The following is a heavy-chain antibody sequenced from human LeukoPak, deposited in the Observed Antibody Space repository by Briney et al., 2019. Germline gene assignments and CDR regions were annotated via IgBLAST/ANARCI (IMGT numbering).Heavy chain of an antibody. CDR1: GYTFTGYY. Sequence: GASVKVSCKASGYTFTGYYMHWVRQAPGQGLEWMGRINPNSGGTNYAQKFQGRVTMTRDTSISTAYMEQSRLRSDDTAVYYCASDRLGYCSGGSCYFKDYWGQGTLVTVSS. D-gene: IGHD2-15*01. CDR3: ASDRLGYCSGGSCYFKDY. V-gene: IGHV1-2*06. CDR2: INPNSGGT. J-gene: IGHJ4*02.